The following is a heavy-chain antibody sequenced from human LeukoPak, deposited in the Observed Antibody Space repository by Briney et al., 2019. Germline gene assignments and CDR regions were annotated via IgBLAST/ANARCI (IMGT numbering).Heavy chain of an antibody. CDR1: GYTFTSYD. J-gene: IGHJ4*02. D-gene: IGHD3-22*01. CDR2: MNPNSGNT. V-gene: IGHV1-8*01. Sequence: ASVKVSCKASGYTFTSYDINWVRQATGQGLEWMGWMNPNSGNTGYAQKFQGRVTMTRNTSISTAYMELSSLRSEDTAVYYCARGGYYDSSGYPNSNDYWGQGALVTVSS. CDR3: ARGGYYDSSGYPNSNDY.